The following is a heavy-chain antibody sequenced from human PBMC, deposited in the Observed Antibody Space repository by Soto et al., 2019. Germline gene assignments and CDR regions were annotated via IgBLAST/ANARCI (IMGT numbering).Heavy chain of an antibody. CDR3: ASRPPYYYGSGSYGFDP. D-gene: IGHD3-10*01. J-gene: IGHJ5*02. V-gene: IGHV4-30-2*01. CDR1: GGSISSGGYS. CDR2: IYHSGST. Sequence: QLQLQESGSGLVKPSQTLSLICAVSGGSISSGGYSWSWIRQPPGKGLECIGYIYHSGSTYYNPSLKSRVTISVDRSKNQFSLKLSSVTAADTAVYYCASRPPYYYGSGSYGFDPWGQGTLVTVSS.